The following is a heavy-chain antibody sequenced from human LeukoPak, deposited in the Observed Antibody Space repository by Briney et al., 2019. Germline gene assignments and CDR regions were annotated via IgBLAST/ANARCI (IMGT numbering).Heavy chain of an antibody. V-gene: IGHV1-69*13. CDR3: ARVAWHWTGMDV. J-gene: IGHJ6*02. CDR2: IIPIFGTA. Sequence: SVKVSCKASGGTFSSYAISWVRQAPGQGLEWMGGIIPIFGTANYAQKFQGRVTITADESTSTAYMELSSLRSEDTAVYYCARVAWHWTGMDVWGQGTTVTVSS. D-gene: IGHD1-1*01. CDR1: GGTFSSYA.